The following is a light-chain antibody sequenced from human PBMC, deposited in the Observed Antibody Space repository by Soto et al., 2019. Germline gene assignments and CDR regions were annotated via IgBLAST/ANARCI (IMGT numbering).Light chain of an antibody. CDR3: QSYDSYSVV. CDR1: SGSIASNY. V-gene: IGLV6-57*02. Sequence: NFMLTQPHSVSESPGKTVTISCTGSSGSIASNYVQWYQQRPGSAPTTVIYEDNQRPSGVPDRFSGSIDSSSNSASLTISGLKTEDEADYYWQSYDSYSVVFGGGTKLTVL. J-gene: IGLJ2*01. CDR2: EDN.